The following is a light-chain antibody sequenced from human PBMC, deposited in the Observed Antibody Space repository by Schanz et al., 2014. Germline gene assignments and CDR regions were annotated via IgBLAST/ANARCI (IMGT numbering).Light chain of an antibody. Sequence: QSVLTQPPSASGTPGQRVTISCSGSSSNIGSNTVNWYQQLPGTAPKLLIYSNNQRPSGVPDRFSGSKSGTSASLAISGLQSEDEADYYCAAWDDSLSGVLFAGGTKLTVL. J-gene: IGLJ2*01. CDR1: SSNIGSNT. CDR3: AAWDDSLSGVL. V-gene: IGLV1-44*01. CDR2: SNN.